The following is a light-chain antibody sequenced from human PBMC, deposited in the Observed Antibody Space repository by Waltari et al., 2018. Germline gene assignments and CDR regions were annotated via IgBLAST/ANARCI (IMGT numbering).Light chain of an antibody. CDR3: AAWDDNLNGVV. Sequence: QSVLTQPPSASGTPGQRVTIPCSGSSSNIGSKTVNWYQQLPGTAPKLLIYSTNQRPSGVPDRFSGSKSGTSASLAISGLQSEDEADYYCAAWDDNLNGVVFGGGTKLTVL. CDR1: SSNIGSKT. J-gene: IGLJ3*02. V-gene: IGLV1-44*01. CDR2: STN.